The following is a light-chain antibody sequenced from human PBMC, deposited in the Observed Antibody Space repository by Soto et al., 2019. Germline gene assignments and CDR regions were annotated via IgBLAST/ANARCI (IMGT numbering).Light chain of an antibody. CDR2: DVS. CDR1: SSDVGAYNY. J-gene: IGLJ2*01. Sequence: QSALTQPRSVSESPGQSVTISCTGTSSDVGAYNYVAWYQQHPGKAPKVMIYDVSKRPSGVPDRFSGSKSGNTASLTISGLQADDEADYYCCSYAGRYTDVIFGGGTKVTVL. V-gene: IGLV2-11*01. CDR3: CSYAGRYTDVI.